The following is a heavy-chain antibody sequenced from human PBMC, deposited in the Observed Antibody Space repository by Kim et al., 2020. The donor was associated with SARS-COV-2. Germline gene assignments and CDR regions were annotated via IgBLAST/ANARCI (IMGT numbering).Heavy chain of an antibody. CDR1: GGSFSGYY. CDR2: INHSGST. CDR3: ARGLYAALRAYYGMDV. V-gene: IGHV4-34*01. J-gene: IGHJ6*02. D-gene: IGHD2-8*01. Sequence: SETLSLTCAVYGGSFSGYYWSWIRQPPGKGLEWIGEINHSGSTNYNPSLKSRVTISVDTSKNQFSLKLSSVTAADTAVYYCARGLYAALRAYYGMDVWGQGTTVTVSS.